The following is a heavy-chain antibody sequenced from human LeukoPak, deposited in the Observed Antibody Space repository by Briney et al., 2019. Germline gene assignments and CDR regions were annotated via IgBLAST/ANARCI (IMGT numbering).Heavy chain of an antibody. Sequence: ASVKVSCKASGYTFTSYYMHWVRQAPGQGLEWMGIINPSGGSTSYAQKFQGRVTMTRNTSISTAYMELSSLRSEDTAVYYCARKYYDFWSANADAFDIWGQGTMVTVSS. V-gene: IGHV1-46*01. D-gene: IGHD3-3*01. J-gene: IGHJ3*02. CDR2: INPSGGST. CDR3: ARKYYDFWSANADAFDI. CDR1: GYTFTSYY.